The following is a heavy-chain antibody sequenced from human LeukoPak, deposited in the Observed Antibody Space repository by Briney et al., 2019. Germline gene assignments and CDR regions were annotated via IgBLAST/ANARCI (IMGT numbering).Heavy chain of an antibody. Sequence: GRSLRLSCAASGFTFSSYSMNWVRQAPGKGLEWVSSTSSSSIYIYYAGSVNGCFTTPRDNANISLYLQRNRLSAEDTAVYYCARVAGCDSSSWHGEDWFDPWGRGTMVTASS. CDR2: TSSSSIYI. D-gene: IGHD6-13*01. J-gene: IGHJ5*02. CDR1: GFTFSSYS. V-gene: IGHV3-21*01. CDR3: ARVAGCDSSSWHGEDWFDP.